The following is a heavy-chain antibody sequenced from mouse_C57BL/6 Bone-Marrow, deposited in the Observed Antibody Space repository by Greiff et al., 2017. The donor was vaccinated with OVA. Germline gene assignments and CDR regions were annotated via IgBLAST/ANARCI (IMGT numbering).Heavy chain of an antibody. D-gene: IGHD1-1*01. Sequence: EVNVVESGEGLVKPGGSLKLSCAASGFTFSSYAMSWVRQTPEKRLEWVAYISSGGDYIYYADTVKGRFTISRDNARNTLYLQMSSLKSEDTAMYYCTRVGYYGSSHWYFDVWGTGTTVTVSS. CDR3: TRVGYYGSSHWYFDV. V-gene: IGHV5-9-1*02. J-gene: IGHJ1*03. CDR1: GFTFSSYA. CDR2: ISSGGDYI.